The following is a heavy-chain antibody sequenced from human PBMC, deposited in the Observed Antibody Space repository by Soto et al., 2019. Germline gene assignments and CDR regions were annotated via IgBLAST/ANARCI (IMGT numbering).Heavy chain of an antibody. CDR1: GFTFNTYG. J-gene: IGHJ4*02. CDR3: AKSPNFYCSSPNCYKFYFDF. CDR2: ISYDGSDK. V-gene: IGHV3-30*18. D-gene: IGHD2-2*02. Sequence: GGSLRLSCAASGFTFNTYGMHWVRQARGKGLEWVAVISYDGSDKYYADSVKGRFIISRDNSKNTLYLQMNSLRAEDTAIYYCAKSPNFYCSSPNCYKFYFDFWGQGALVNVT.